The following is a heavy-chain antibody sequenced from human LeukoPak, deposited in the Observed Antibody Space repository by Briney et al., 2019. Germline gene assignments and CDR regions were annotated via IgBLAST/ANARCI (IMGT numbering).Heavy chain of an antibody. CDR1: GYAFSGYY. CDR2: INPSNGGT. V-gene: IGHV1-2*02. CDR3: ARGPTYYDSSGYRLEY. D-gene: IGHD3-22*01. J-gene: IGHJ4*02. Sequence: ASVKVSCKASGYAFSGYYMHWVRQAPGQGLEWMGWINPSNGGTNYAQNFQGRVTMTRGTSLSTAYMELSSLTSDDTAVYYCARGPTYYDSSGYRLEYWGQGTLVTVSS.